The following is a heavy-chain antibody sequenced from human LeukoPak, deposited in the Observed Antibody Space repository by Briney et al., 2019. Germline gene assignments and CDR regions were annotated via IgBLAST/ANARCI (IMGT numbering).Heavy chain of an antibody. J-gene: IGHJ4*02. Sequence: ASVKVSCKASENTFSNFEFNWVRQATGQGLEWMGWMNPNSGKTGYAQDFQGRVTMTTDTSTSTAYMELRSLRSDDTAVYYCARDRGIQLWLRPFDYWGQGTLVTVSS. CDR1: ENTFSNFE. V-gene: IGHV1-8*01. CDR3: ARDRGIQLWLRPFDY. CDR2: MNPNSGKT. D-gene: IGHD5-18*01.